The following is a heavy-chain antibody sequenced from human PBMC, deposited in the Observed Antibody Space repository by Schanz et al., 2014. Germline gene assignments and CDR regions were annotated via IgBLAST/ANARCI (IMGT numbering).Heavy chain of an antibody. V-gene: IGHV3-74*01. J-gene: IGHJ5*02. Sequence: EVQLVQSGGGLVQPGGSLRLSCAASGFTFSSHWMHWVRQDPGKGLVWVARINSVGSNTDYADSVTGRFTISRDNAKNTRDLQMNTLRAEDTAVYYCARPALWFGDNCFDPWGQGTLGTVSS. CDR2: INSVGSNT. D-gene: IGHD3-10*01. CDR1: GFTFSSHW. CDR3: ARPALWFGDNCFDP.